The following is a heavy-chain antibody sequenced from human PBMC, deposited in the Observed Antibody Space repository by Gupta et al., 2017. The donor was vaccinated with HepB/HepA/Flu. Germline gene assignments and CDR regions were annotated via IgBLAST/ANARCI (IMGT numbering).Heavy chain of an antibody. Sequence: QVQLVQSGAEVKKPGYSVKVSGKASGGTFSSYAISLVRQAPGQGLEWMGGIIPIFGTANYAQKFQGRVTITADESTSTAYMELSSMRSEGTAVYYCARVGGSVPAASYYFDYWGQGTLVTVSS. D-gene: IGHD2-2*01. CDR1: GGTFSSYA. V-gene: IGHV1-69*01. CDR3: ARVGGSVPAASYYFDY. J-gene: IGHJ4*02. CDR2: IIPIFGTA.